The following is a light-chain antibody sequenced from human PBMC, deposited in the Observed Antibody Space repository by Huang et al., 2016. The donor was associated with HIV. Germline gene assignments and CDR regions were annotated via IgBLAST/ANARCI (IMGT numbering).Light chain of an antibody. J-gene: IGKJ5*01. V-gene: IGKV3-11*01. CDR3: QQRGNWPPA. CDR2: DAY. Sequence: EIVLTQSPATLSLSPGERATLSCRASQSVSSYLAWYQQKPGQAPRLLIYDAYSRATGIPARFSGSGSGTDFTLTISSLEPEDFAVYYCQQRGNWPPAFGQGTRLEIK. CDR1: QSVSSY.